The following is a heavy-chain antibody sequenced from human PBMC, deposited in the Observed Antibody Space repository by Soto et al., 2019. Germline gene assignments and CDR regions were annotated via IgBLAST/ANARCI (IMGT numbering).Heavy chain of an antibody. CDR3: ARSYYDRSGYSLRGAFDI. CDR1: GFTFSSYS. CDR2: ISSSSSTI. D-gene: IGHD3-22*01. Sequence: PGGSLRLSCAASGFTFSSYSMNWVRQAPGKGLEWVSYISSSSSTIYYADSVKGRFTISRDNAKNSLYLQMNSLRDEDTAVYYCARSYYDRSGYSLRGAFDIWGQGTMVTV. J-gene: IGHJ3*02. V-gene: IGHV3-48*02.